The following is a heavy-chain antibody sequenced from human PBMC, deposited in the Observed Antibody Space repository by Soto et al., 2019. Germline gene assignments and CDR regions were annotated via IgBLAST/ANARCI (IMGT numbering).Heavy chain of an antibody. Sequence: QVQLVESXXXXXXXXXXLRLSCAASGFTFSSYAMHWVRQAPGKGLEWVAVISYDGSNKYYADSVKGRFTISRDNSKNTLYLQMHSLRAEDTAVYYCARVAVEMATIHVFDYWGQGTLVTVSS. V-gene: IGHV3-30-3*01. CDR3: ARVAVEMATIHVFDY. J-gene: IGHJ4*02. CDR2: ISYDGSNK. CDR1: GFTFSSYA. D-gene: IGHD5-12*01.